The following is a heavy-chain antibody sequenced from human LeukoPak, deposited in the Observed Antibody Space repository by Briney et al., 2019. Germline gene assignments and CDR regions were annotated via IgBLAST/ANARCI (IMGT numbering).Heavy chain of an antibody. Sequence: SVKVSCKASGGTFSSYGISWVRQAPGQGLEWMGGIIPIFGTANYAQKFQGRVTITADESTSTAYMELSSLRSEDTAVYYCASRYSGYRLGLDYWGQGTLVTVSS. CDR2: IIPIFGTA. D-gene: IGHD3-22*01. CDR1: GGTFSSYG. CDR3: ASRYSGYRLGLDY. J-gene: IGHJ4*02. V-gene: IGHV1-69*13.